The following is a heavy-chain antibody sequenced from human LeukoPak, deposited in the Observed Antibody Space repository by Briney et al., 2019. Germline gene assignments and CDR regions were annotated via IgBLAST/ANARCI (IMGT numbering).Heavy chain of an antibody. CDR2: IIPIFGTA. D-gene: IGHD1-26*01. V-gene: IGHV1-69*13. CDR3: ARDSAARGSYSLGFDY. CDR1: GGTFSSYA. J-gene: IGHJ4*02. Sequence: GASVTVSCTASGGTFSSYAISWVRQAPGQGLEWMGGIIPIFGTANYAQKFQGRVTITADESTSTAYMELSSLRSEDTAVYYCARDSAARGSYSLGFDYWGQGTLVTVSS.